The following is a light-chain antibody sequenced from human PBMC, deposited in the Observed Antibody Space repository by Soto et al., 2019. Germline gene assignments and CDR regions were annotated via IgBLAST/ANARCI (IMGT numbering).Light chain of an antibody. Sequence: AIQMTQSPSSLSASVGDRVTITCRASQDIRTELGWYQQKPGKAPRLLIYGTFSLQSGVPSRFSGSGSGTDFTLTTSSLQPDDFATYYCLQDFKYPRTFGQGTKV. V-gene: IGKV1-6*01. CDR2: GTF. CDR1: QDIRTE. J-gene: IGKJ1*01. CDR3: LQDFKYPRT.